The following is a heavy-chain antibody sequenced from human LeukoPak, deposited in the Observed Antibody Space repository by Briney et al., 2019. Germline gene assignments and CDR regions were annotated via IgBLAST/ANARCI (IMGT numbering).Heavy chain of an antibody. J-gene: IGHJ4*02. CDR3: VIDTNNFYVSGSFDY. V-gene: IGHV5-51*01. Sequence: GESLKISCKGSGYTFTSYWIGWVRQMSGKGLEWMGIIYPGDSDTRYSPSFQGQVTISADKSISTAYLQWSSLKASDTAMYYCVIDTNNFYVSGSFDYWGQGTLVTVSS. CDR1: GYTFTSYW. CDR2: IYPGDSDT. D-gene: IGHD3-16*01.